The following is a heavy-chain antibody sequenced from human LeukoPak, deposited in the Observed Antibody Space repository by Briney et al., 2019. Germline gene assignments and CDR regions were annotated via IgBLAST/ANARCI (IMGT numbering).Heavy chain of an antibody. CDR2: TSSSSNYI. J-gene: IGHJ4*02. V-gene: IGHV3-21*01. CDR3: AREGYGY. Sequence: GGSLRLSCAASGFTFSSYTMNWVRQAPGKGLEWVSSTSSSSNYIHYAASVKGRITISRDNAKNSLYLQMNSLRGEDTAVYYCAREGYGYWGQGTLVTASS. D-gene: IGHD5-12*01. CDR1: GFTFSSYT.